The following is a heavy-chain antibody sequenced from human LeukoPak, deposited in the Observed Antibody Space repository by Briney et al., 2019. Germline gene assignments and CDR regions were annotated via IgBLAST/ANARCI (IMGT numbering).Heavy chain of an antibody. J-gene: IGHJ4*02. CDR1: GGSVRSGSYY. V-gene: IGHV4-61*01. D-gene: IGHD3-10*01. CDR3: ARYYYGSESYPQFDY. Sequence: SETLSLTCTVSGGSVRSGSYYWSWIRQPPGKGLEWIGYIYYNGNTNYNSSLKSRVTISVDTSKNQFSMKLSSVTAADTAVYYCARYYYGSESYPQFDYWGQGTLVTVSS. CDR2: IYYNGNT.